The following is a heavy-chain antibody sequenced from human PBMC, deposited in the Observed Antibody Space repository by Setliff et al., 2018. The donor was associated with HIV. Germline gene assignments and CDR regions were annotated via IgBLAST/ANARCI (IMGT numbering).Heavy chain of an antibody. D-gene: IGHD5-12*01. CDR2: ISSGSST. CDR1: GFTFSIYS. J-gene: IGHJ4*02. CDR3: ATHRVGQRPWLSDF. Sequence: GGSLRLSCAASGFTFSIYSMNWVRQAPGKGLEWVSYISSGSSTYYADSVKGRFTISRDNAKNALYLQMNSLRAEDTAVYYCATHRVGQRPWLSDFWGQGTLVTVSS. V-gene: IGHV3-21*05.